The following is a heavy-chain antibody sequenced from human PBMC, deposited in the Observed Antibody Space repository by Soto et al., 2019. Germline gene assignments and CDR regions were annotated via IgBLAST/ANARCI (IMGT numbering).Heavy chain of an antibody. V-gene: IGHV1-69*13. CDR2: VIPLFGPP. J-gene: IGHJ4*02. Sequence: PGRLSSKAPGPTFPSSSSPCARQDTRQGLEWTGGVIPLFGPPSYSENCEGRVTITAVASTVRVYMELSSLTSDDTALYFCATDLVGSAGPYYLAWWGQGTLVTVSS. CDR3: ATDLVGSAGPYYLAW. CDR1: GPTFPSSS. D-gene: IGHD3-10*01.